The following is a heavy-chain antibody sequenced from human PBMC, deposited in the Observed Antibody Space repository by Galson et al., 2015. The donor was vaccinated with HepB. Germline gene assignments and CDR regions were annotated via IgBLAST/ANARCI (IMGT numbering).Heavy chain of an antibody. CDR3: ASFVDDCVWGPDY. D-gene: IGHD3-16*01. J-gene: IGHJ4*02. V-gene: IGHV3-48*01. CDR1: GFTFSSYS. CDR2: ISSSSSTI. Sequence: SLRLSCAASGFTFSSYSMNWVRQAPGEGLEWVSYISSSSSTIYYADSVKGRFTISRDNAKNSLYLQMNSLRAEGTAVYYCASFVDDCVWGPDYWGQGTLVTVPS.